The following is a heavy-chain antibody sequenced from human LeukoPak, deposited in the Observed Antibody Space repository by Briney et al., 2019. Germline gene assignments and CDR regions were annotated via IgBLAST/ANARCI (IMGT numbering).Heavy chain of an antibody. D-gene: IGHD6-13*01. CDR3: ARGIYWGAAGPYFDS. J-gene: IGHJ4*02. V-gene: IGHV3-23*01. CDR1: GFTFSSYA. CDR2: ISGSGGST. Sequence: GGSLRLSCAASGFTFSSYAMSWVRQAPGKGLEWVSAISGSGGSTYYADSVKGRFTISRDNAKNTLFLQMNSLRAEDTAVYYCARGIYWGAAGPYFDSWGQGTLVTVSS.